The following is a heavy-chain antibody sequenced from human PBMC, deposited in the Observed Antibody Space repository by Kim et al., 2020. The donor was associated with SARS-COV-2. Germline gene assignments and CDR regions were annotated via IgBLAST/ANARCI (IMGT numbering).Heavy chain of an antibody. CDR1: GYTFTSYA. J-gene: IGHJ5*02. CDR3: ARDHPGGFGVPTEDWFDP. Sequence: ASVKVSCKASGYTFTSYAMNWVRQAPGQGLEWMGWINTNTGNPTYAQGFTGRVVFSLDTSVSTAYLQISSLKAEDTAVYYCARDHPGGFGVPTEDWFDPWGQGTLVTVSS. V-gene: IGHV7-4-1*02. D-gene: IGHD3-3*01. CDR2: INTNTGNP.